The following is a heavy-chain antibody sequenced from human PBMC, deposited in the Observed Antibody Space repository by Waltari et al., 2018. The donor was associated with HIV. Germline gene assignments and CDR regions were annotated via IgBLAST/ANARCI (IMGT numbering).Heavy chain of an antibody. CDR3: TTADDYGGLGY. CDR1: GFTFRNAC. J-gene: IGHJ4*02. V-gene: IGHV3-15*01. Sequence: EVQLVESGGGLVKPGGSLRLSCAASGFTFRNACMSWVRQAPGKGLEWVGRIKSKTDGGTTDYAAPVKGRFTISRDDSKNTLYLQMNSLKTEDTAVYYCTTADDYGGLGYWGQGTLVTVSS. CDR2: IKSKTDGGTT. D-gene: IGHD4-17*01.